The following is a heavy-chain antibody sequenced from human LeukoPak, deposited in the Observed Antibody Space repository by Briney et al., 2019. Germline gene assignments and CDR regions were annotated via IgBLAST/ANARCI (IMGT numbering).Heavy chain of an antibody. CDR2: INPKTGGT. D-gene: IGHD5-12*01. CDR1: GYTFSDYY. V-gene: IGHV1-2*02. Sequence: ASVKVSYKASGYTFSDYYIHWVRQAPGQGLEWVGWINPKTGGTDYAQRFRGSVTMTRDTSINTAYMELNGLKFDDTAVFYCARARGLIYSDYDLFDYWGQGTLVTVSS. CDR3: ARARGLIYSDYDLFDY. J-gene: IGHJ4*02.